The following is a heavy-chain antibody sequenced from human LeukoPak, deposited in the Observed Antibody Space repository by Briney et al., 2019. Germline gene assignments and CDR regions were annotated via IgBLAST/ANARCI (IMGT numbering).Heavy chain of an antibody. J-gene: IGHJ6*03. CDR3: ARDGYDFWSGYYYYYYYMDV. CDR1: GFTFSSYW. V-gene: IGHV3-74*01. D-gene: IGHD3-3*01. Sequence: GGSLRLSCAASGFTFSSYWMHWVRQAPGKGLVWVSRINSDGSSTSYADSVKGRFTISRDNAKNTLYLQMNSLRAENTAVYYCARDGYDFWSGYYYYYYYMDVWGKGTTVTVSS. CDR2: INSDGSST.